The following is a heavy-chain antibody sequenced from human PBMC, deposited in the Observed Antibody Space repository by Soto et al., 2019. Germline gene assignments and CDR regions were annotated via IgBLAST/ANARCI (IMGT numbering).Heavy chain of an antibody. D-gene: IGHD3-10*01. CDR1: GYTFSSYE. CDR3: ARATLVRGPHLLYFFDY. CDR2: INPSSGRT. V-gene: IGHV1-8*01. J-gene: IGHJ4*02. Sequence: QVHLAQSGAEVKNPGAAVRVSCKASGYTFSSYEINWVRRAPGQGREWLGWINPSSGRTGYAQAFEGRVYMTRDTSTATVHMELGSLRSEDTALYFCARATLVRGPHLLYFFDYWCQGTLITVSS.